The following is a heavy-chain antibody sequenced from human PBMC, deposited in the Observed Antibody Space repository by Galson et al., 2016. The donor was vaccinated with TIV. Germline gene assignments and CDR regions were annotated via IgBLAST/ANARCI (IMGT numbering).Heavy chain of an antibody. J-gene: IGHJ3*02. V-gene: IGHV1-69*13. CDR2: IIPIFRTT. CDR3: ARDLYYYDSNGYNQGFDI. Sequence: SVKVSCKVSGGTFSSYAISWVRQAPGQGLEWMGRIIPIFRTTNYARSFQGRLTITADESTKTAYMDLSSLRSDDTAVYYCARDLYYYDSNGYNQGFDIWGQGTMVTVSS. D-gene: IGHD3-22*01. CDR1: GGTFSSYA.